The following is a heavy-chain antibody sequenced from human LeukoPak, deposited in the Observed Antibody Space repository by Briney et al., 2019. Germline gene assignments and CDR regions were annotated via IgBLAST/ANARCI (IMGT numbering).Heavy chain of an antibody. CDR1: GFTFNNYN. CDR2: ITSSSTYI. D-gene: IGHD1-26*01. V-gene: IGHV3-21*01. J-gene: IGHJ6*03. Sequence: PGGSLRLSCAASGFTFNNYNMNWVRQAPGKGLEWVSSITSSSTYIYYADSVKGRFTISRDNPKNSLYLQMNSLRPEDTAVYYCARDPYSGNYGAYYYYYMDVWGKGTTVTISS. CDR3: ARDPYSGNYGAYYYYYMDV.